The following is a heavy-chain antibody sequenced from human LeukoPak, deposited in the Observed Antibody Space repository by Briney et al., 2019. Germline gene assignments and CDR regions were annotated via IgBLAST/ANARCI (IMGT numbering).Heavy chain of an antibody. Sequence: ASVKVSCKASGYTFTSYYMHWVRQAPGQGLEWMGIINPSGGSTSYAQKFQGRVTMTRDTSTSTVYMELSSLRSEDTAVYYCARGRGSSSSGKFKSLDYWGQGTLVTVSS. CDR1: GYTFTSYY. D-gene: IGHD6-6*01. CDR3: ARGRGSSSSGKFKSLDY. CDR2: INPSGGST. J-gene: IGHJ4*02. V-gene: IGHV1-46*01.